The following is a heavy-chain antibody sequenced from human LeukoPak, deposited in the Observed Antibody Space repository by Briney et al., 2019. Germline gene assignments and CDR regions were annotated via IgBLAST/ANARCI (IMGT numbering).Heavy chain of an antibody. Sequence: GGSLRLSCAASGFTFSSYGMHWVRQAPGKGLEWVAVICYDGSNKYYADSVKGRFTISRDNSKNTLYLQMNSLRAEDTAVYYCARGGPAPPLDYWGQGTLVAVSS. CDR2: ICYDGSNK. V-gene: IGHV3-33*01. CDR3: ARGGPAPPLDY. J-gene: IGHJ4*02. CDR1: GFTFSSYG. D-gene: IGHD2-2*01.